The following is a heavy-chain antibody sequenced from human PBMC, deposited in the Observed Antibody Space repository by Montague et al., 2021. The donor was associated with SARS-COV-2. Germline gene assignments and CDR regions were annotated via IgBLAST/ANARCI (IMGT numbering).Heavy chain of an antibody. D-gene: IGHD3-9*01. J-gene: IGHJ5*02. V-gene: IGHV3-30-3*01. CDR1: GFTFSSYA. CDR3: ARGVRTIVSGDWFDP. Sequence: SRRLSCAASGFTFSSYAMHWVRQAPGKGLEWVAVISYDGSNKYYADSVKGRFTISRDNSKSTLYLQMNSLRAEDTAVYYCARGVRTIVSGDWFDPWGQGTLVTVSS. CDR2: ISYDGSNK.